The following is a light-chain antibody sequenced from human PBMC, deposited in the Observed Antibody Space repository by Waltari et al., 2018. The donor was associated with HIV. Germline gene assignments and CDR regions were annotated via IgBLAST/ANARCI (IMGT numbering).Light chain of an antibody. CDR1: ALPTHY. J-gene: IGLJ2*01. CDR2: KDT. Sequence: SSELTQPPSVSVSPGQTVRITCSGAALPTHYTSWYQQKPGQPPVLVMYKDTQRSSGTPERFSGSSSGTTVTLTITAVRAEDEAYYYCQSGDNKLTSVFFGGGTRLTVL. V-gene: IGLV3-25*03. CDR3: QSGDNKLTSVF.